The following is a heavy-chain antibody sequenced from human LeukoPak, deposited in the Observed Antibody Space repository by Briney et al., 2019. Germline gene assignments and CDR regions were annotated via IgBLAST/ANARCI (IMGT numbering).Heavy chain of an antibody. CDR3: ARPPGRDGYNRYDH. V-gene: IGHV1-2*02. Sequence: ASVKVSCKASGYTFTGYYMHWVRQAPGQGLEWMGWIDPNSGNTNYAQKCQGRVTMTRDTSISATYMELSRLRSHDTAVYYCARPPGRDGYNRYDHWGQGTLVTVSS. J-gene: IGHJ4*02. CDR2: IDPNSGNT. D-gene: IGHD5-12*01. CDR1: GYTFTGYY.